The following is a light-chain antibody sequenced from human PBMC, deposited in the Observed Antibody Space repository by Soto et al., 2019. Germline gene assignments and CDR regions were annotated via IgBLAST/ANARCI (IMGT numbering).Light chain of an antibody. CDR2: DAS. CDR3: QQYNSYPLT. V-gene: IGKV1-5*01. J-gene: IGKJ4*01. Sequence: DIQMTQPPSTLSASVGDRVTITCRASQSISSWLAWYQQKPGKAPKLLIYDASSLESGVPSRFSGSGSGTEFTLTISSLQPDDFATYYCQQYNSYPLTLGGGTKVDIK. CDR1: QSISSW.